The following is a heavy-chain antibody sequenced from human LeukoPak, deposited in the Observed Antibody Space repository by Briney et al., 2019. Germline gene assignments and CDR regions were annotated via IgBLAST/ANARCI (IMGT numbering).Heavy chain of an antibody. J-gene: IGHJ4*02. D-gene: IGHD2-2*01. Sequence: GSSVKVSCKASGGTFSSYAISWVRQAPGQGLEWMGRIIPIFGTANYAQKFQGRVTITTDESTNTAYMELSSLRSEDTAVYYCARGYCSSTSCYEGGYFDYWGQGTLVTVPS. CDR2: IIPIFGTA. CDR1: GGTFSSYA. CDR3: ARGYCSSTSCYEGGYFDY. V-gene: IGHV1-69*05.